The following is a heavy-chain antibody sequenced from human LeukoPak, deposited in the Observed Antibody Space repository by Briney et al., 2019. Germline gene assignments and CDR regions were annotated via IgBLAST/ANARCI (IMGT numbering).Heavy chain of an antibody. CDR2: INPNSGGT. Sequence: ASVKVSCKASGYTFSGYYMHWVRQAPGQGLEWMGWINPNSGGTNYAQKFQGRVTMTRDTSISAAYMDLSSLTSDDTAVYYCARGGTICSGGDCFLNWLDPWGQGTLVIVSS. CDR3: ARGGTICSGGDCFLNWLDP. D-gene: IGHD2-21*02. V-gene: IGHV1-2*02. CDR1: GYTFSGYY. J-gene: IGHJ5*02.